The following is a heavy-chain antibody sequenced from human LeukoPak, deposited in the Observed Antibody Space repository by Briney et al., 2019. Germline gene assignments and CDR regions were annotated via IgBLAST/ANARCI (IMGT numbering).Heavy chain of an antibody. CDR2: IYYSGST. CDR1: GGSISPYY. J-gene: IGHJ4*02. V-gene: IGHV4-59*01. Sequence: PSETLSLTCTVSGGSISPYYWSWIRQTPGKGLEWIGYIYYSGSTNYNPSLKSRVTISVDASKNQFSLKLTSVTAADTAVYYCARGGASSLPFDFWGQGTLVTVSS. CDR3: ARGGASSLPFDF. D-gene: IGHD6-6*01.